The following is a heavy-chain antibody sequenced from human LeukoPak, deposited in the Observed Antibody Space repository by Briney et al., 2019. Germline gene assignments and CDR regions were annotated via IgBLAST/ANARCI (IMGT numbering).Heavy chain of an antibody. CDR3: ARLYYYDSSGYVDY. J-gene: IGHJ4*02. Sequence: SETLSLTCTVSGGSISSSNSYWGWIRQPPGKGLEWIGSIHYSGSTYYNPSLKGRVTISVDTSKNQFFLKLSSVTAADTAVCYCARLYYYDSSGYVDYWGQGTLVAVSS. CDR2: IHYSGST. V-gene: IGHV4-39*01. CDR1: GGSISSSNSY. D-gene: IGHD3-22*01.